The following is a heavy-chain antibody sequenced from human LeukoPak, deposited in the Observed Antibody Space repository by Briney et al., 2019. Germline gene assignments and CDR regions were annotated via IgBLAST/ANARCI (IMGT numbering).Heavy chain of an antibody. Sequence: SGGSLRLSCAASGITLTSNVMRWVRQVPGKGLEWVSSISTRSNYIYYRDSVKGRFTISRDNARNSLFLQMNSLRPEDTAMYYCARDYVAGLSGAGPFEYWGQGTLVTVSS. D-gene: IGHD6-13*01. CDR1: GITLTSNV. CDR2: ISTRSNYI. CDR3: ARDYVAGLSGAGPFEY. V-gene: IGHV3-21*01. J-gene: IGHJ4*02.